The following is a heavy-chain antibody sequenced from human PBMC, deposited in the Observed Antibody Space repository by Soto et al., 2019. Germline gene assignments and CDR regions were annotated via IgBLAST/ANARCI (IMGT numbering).Heavy chain of an antibody. CDR3: ARDQGHYYDTHGMDV. D-gene: IGHD3-22*01. Sequence: QVQLVESGGGVVQPGRSLRLSCAASGFTFSSYAMHWVRQAPGKGLEWVAVISYDGSNKYYADSVKGRFTISRDNSKNTLYLQMNSLRAEDTAVYYCARDQGHYYDTHGMDVWGQGTTVTVSS. J-gene: IGHJ6*02. CDR2: ISYDGSNK. CDR1: GFTFSSYA. V-gene: IGHV3-30-3*01.